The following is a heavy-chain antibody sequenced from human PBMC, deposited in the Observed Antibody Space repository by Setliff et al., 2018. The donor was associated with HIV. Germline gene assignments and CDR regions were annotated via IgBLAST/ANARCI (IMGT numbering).Heavy chain of an antibody. CDR1: GYTSTSFS. CDR2: FNTETRNP. Sequence: ASVKVSCKASGYTSTSFSLHWVRQAPGQGLEWMGWFNTETRNPMYAQAFKGRLVFSLDTSVSTAYLQINSPKAEDTAMYYCARVGSYWSTFDYWGQGALVTVSS. J-gene: IGHJ4*02. D-gene: IGHD1-26*01. CDR3: ARVGSYWSTFDY. V-gene: IGHV7-4-1*02.